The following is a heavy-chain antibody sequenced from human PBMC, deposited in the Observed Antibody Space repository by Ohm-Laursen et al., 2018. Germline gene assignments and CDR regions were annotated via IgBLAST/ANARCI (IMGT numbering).Heavy chain of an antibody. CDR1: GFTFSSYA. V-gene: IGHV3-23*01. D-gene: IGHD6-13*01. CDR2: ISGSGVNT. CDR3: AKDLFPYRMAAAGGNYFNGMDV. Sequence: GSLRLSCTASGFTFSSYAMSWVRQAPGKGLEWVSSISGSGVNTYFADSVKGRFSISRDKSKNTVYLQMNSLRAEDTAVYYCAKDLFPYRMAAAGGNYFNGMDVWGQGTTVTVSS. J-gene: IGHJ6*02.